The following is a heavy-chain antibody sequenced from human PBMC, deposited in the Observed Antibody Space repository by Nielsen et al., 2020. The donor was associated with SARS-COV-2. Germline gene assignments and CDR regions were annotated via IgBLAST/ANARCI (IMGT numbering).Heavy chain of an antibody. D-gene: IGHD6-13*01. V-gene: IGHV3-74*01. Sequence: GESLKISCAASGFTLSSYWMHWVRQAPGKGRVWVSRIKSDGSSISYADSVKGRFTISRDNAKNTLYLQMNSLGVDDTAMYYCARGGAAAVIDNWGQGTLVTVSS. CDR3: ARGGAAAVIDN. CDR2: IKSDGSSI. CDR1: GFTLSSYW. J-gene: IGHJ4*02.